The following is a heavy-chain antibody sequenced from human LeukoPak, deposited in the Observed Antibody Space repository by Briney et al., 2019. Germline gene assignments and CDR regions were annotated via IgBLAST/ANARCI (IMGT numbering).Heavy chain of an antibody. J-gene: IGHJ4*02. V-gene: IGHV5-10-1*01. Sequence: GESLKISCKGSGYSFTSYWISWVRQMPGKGLECMGRIDPSDSYTNYSPSFQGHVTISADKSISTAYLQWSSLKASDTAMYYCARRYCSGGSCPPAEFDYWGQGTLVTVSS. CDR3: ARRYCSGGSCPPAEFDY. D-gene: IGHD2-15*01. CDR1: GYSFTSYW. CDR2: IDPSDSYT.